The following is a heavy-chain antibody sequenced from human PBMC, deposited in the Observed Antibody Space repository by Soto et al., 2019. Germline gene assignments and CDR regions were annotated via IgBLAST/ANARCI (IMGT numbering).Heavy chain of an antibody. D-gene: IGHD3-10*01. J-gene: IGHJ4*02. CDR1: GFTFSSYA. CDR3: ARGVGVGAPFPPGGFDY. CDR2: ISYDGSNK. V-gene: IGHV3-30-3*01. Sequence: QVQLVESGGGVVQPGRSLRLSCAASGFTFSSYAMHWVRQAPGKGLEWVAVISYDGSNKYYADSVKGRFTISRDNSKNTLYLQMNSLRAEDTAVYYSARGVGVGAPFPPGGFDYWGQGTLVTVSS.